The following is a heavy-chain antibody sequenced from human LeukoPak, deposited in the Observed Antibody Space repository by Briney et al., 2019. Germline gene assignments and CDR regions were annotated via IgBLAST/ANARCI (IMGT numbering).Heavy chain of an antibody. CDR2: INSDGSRT. J-gene: IGHJ4*02. Sequence: PGGSLRLSCAASGFTFSSYWMHWVRQAPGKGLVWVSRINSDGSRTSYADSVKGRFTISRDNAKNTLYLQMNSLRAEDMAVYYCARSYYYDSSGPLWYWGQGTLVTVSS. CDR1: GFTFSSYW. CDR3: ARSYYYDSSGPLWY. V-gene: IGHV3-74*01. D-gene: IGHD3-22*01.